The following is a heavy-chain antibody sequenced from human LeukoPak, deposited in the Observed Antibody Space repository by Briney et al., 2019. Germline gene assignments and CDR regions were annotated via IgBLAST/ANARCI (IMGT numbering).Heavy chain of an antibody. J-gene: IGHJ5*02. CDR1: GGSISSGGYY. Sequence: SQTLSLTCTVSGGSISSGGYYWSWIRQHPGKGLEWIGYIYYSGSTYYNPSLKSRVTISVDRSKNQFSLKLSSVTAADTAVYYCARDSSGDGWFDPWGQGTLVTVSS. V-gene: IGHV4-31*03. CDR2: IYYSGST. CDR3: ARDSSGDGWFDP. D-gene: IGHD2-21*01.